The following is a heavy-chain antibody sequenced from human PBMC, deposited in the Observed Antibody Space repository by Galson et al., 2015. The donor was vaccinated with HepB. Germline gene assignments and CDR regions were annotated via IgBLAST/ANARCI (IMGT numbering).Heavy chain of an antibody. J-gene: IGHJ4*02. CDR1: GYTFINHA. D-gene: IGHD3-22*01. CDR3: ARESFYYDINGHPSPSNFDY. Sequence: SVKVSCKASGYTFINHAINWVRQAPGQSLEWMGWINAGNRNTKYSQKFQGRVTFTGDTSAYTASMEMSGLRSEDTAVYYCARESFYYDINGHPSPSNFDYWGQGTLVTVSS. V-gene: IGHV1-3*01. CDR2: INAGNRNT.